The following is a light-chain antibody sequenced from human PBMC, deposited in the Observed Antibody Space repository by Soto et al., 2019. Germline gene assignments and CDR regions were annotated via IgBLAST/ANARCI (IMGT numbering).Light chain of an antibody. CDR1: QSIRRR. Sequence: DIQMAQSPSTLSASVGGRVTITCRASQSIRRRLAWYQQKPGKAPNLLIYDASSLESGVPSRFSGGGSGTEFTLTISSLQPVDFATYYCQQYNTYPWTFGQGTKVELK. CDR2: DAS. J-gene: IGKJ1*01. V-gene: IGKV1-5*01. CDR3: QQYNTYPWT.